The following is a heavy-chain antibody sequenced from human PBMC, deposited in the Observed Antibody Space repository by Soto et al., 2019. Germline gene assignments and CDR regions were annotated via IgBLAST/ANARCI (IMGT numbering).Heavy chain of an antibody. CDR3: ARQHCSGTNCPDYYYYLDG. V-gene: IGHV1-69*08. CDR1: GVTFNNYT. Sequence: QVQLEQSGAEMRKPGSSVKVSCKASGVTFNNYTITWVRQAPGQGLEWMGGIIPALGTATYPQNFQGRVIFTADRPTGTAYMELSSLISEDTAVYYCARQHCSGTNCPDYYYYLDGWGKGTTVTVSS. CDR2: IIPALGTA. D-gene: IGHD2-2*01. J-gene: IGHJ6*03.